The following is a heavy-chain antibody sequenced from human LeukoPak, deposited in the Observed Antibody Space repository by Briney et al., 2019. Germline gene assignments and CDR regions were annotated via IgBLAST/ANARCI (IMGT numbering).Heavy chain of an antibody. J-gene: IGHJ4*02. V-gene: IGHV1-18*01. D-gene: IGHD2-21*02. CDR1: GYTSNTYG. CDR2: ISPYIGNT. Sequence: ASVKVSCKTSGYTSNTYGITWVRQAPGQGLEWMGWISPYIGNTSYAQKFQARVTMTTDTSTSTAYMELRSLRSDDTAVYFCARAYCGGDCHQGPDYWGQGTLVIVSS. CDR3: ARAYCGGDCHQGPDY.